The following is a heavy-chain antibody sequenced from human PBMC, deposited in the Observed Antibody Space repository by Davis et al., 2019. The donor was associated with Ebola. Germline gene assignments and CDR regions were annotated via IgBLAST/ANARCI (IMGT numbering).Heavy chain of an antibody. J-gene: IGHJ4*02. D-gene: IGHD3-10*01. Sequence: PSETLSLTCTVSGGSISSGDYYWSWIRQPPGKGLEWIGYIYYSGSTYYNPSLKSRVTISVDTSKNQFSLKLSSVTAADTAVYYCARTHRRGLDYYGSGSYQYWGQGTLVTVSS. CDR3: ARTHRRGLDYYGSGSYQY. CDR2: IYYSGST. CDR1: GGSISSGDYY. V-gene: IGHV4-30-4*01.